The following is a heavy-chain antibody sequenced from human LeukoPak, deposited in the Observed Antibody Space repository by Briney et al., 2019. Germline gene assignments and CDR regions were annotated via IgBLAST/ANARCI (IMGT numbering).Heavy chain of an antibody. Sequence: GGSLRLSCAASGFTFSSYSMNWVRQAPGKGLEWVSVIYSGGSTYYADSVKGRFTISRHNSKNTLYLQMNSLRAEDTAVYYCAREASTPADAFDIWGQGTMVTVSS. CDR1: GFTFSSYS. V-gene: IGHV3-53*04. J-gene: IGHJ3*02. CDR3: AREASTPADAFDI. CDR2: IYSGGST.